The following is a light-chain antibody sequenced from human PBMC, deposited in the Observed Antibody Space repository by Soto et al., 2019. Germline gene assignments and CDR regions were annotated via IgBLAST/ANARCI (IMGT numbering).Light chain of an antibody. CDR3: QQYNTYSWT. CDR1: QSIGSW. Sequence: DIQMTQSPSTLSASVGDRVTITCRASQSIGSWLAWYQQISGRAPNLLIYDASSLQSGVPSRFSGSGSGTEFTLTISSLQPDDFATYYCQQYNTYSWTFGQGTKGDIK. CDR2: DAS. V-gene: IGKV1-5*01. J-gene: IGKJ1*01.